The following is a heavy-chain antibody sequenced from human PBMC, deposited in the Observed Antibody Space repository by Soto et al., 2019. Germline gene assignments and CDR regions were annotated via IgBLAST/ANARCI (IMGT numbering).Heavy chain of an antibody. CDR3: ARAPAYKGFYGYNGDY. V-gene: IGHV1-46*01. D-gene: IGHD5-12*01. Sequence: ASVKVSCKASGYTFTSYYMHWVRQAPGQGLEWMGIINPSGGSTSYAQKFQGRVTRTRDTSTSTVYMEPRSLRSEGTAVYYCARAPAYKGFYGYNGDYWGQGTLVTVSS. CDR1: GYTFTSYY. CDR2: INPSGGST. J-gene: IGHJ4*02.